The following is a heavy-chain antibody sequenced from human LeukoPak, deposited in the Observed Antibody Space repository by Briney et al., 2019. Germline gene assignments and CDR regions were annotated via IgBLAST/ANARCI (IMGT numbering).Heavy chain of an antibody. CDR1: GFTLSDLF. V-gene: IGHV3-72*01. D-gene: IGHD6-19*01. CDR3: ARGFDSRSGWNFGF. J-gene: IGHJ4*02. CDR2: SRNKANRYTT. Sequence: PGGSLRLSCAASGFTLSDLFFDWVRQAPGKGLEWVGRSRNKANRYTTEFVASVKGRFTISRDDSRNSLYLQMNSLRVEDTAVYYCARGFDSRSGWNFGFPGQGTLVTVSS.